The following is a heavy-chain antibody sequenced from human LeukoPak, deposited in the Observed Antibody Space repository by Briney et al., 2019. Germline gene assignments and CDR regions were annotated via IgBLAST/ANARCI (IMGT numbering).Heavy chain of an antibody. V-gene: IGHV4-30-4*08. J-gene: IGHJ4*02. Sequence: PSETLSLTCAVYGGSFSGYYWSWIRQPPGKGLEWIGYIYYSGSTYYKSSLKSRVTISVDTSKNQFSLRLSSVTAADTAVYYCARGRRWLQLSYFDYWGQGNLVTVSS. D-gene: IGHD5-24*01. CDR3: ARGRRWLQLSYFDY. CDR1: GGSFSGYY. CDR2: IYYSGST.